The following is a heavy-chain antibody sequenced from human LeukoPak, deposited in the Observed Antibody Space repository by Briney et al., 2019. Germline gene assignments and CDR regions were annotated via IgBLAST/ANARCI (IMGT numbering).Heavy chain of an antibody. V-gene: IGHV4-59*12. CDR3: ARGWNKLLYDY. CDR1: GGSISGYY. Sequence: SETLSLTCTVSGGSISGYYWSWIRQPPGKGLEWIGYIYYSGSTNYNPSLKSRVTISVDTSKNQFSLKLSSVTAADTAVYYCARGWNKLLYDYWGQGTLVTVSS. J-gene: IGHJ4*02. CDR2: IYYSGST. D-gene: IGHD3-10*01.